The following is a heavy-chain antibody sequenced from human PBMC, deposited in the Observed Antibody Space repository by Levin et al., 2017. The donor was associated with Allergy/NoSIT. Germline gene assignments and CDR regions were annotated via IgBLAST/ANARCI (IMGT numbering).Heavy chain of an antibody. CDR1: GGSISSNGYY. J-gene: IGHJ5*02. D-gene: IGHD3-16*01. Sequence: GSLRLSCTVSGGSISSNGYYWGWIRQPPGKGLEWFGSIFYRGSTYYNPSLKSRVTMSVDTSKNQFSLKLTSVTAADTAGYYGARVRGDYGWGRSFDPWGQGTLVTVSS. CDR2: IFYRGST. CDR3: ARVRGDYGWGRSFDP. V-gene: IGHV4-39*07.